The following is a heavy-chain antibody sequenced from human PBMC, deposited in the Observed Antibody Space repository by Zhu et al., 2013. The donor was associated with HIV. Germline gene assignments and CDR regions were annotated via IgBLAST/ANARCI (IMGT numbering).Heavy chain of an antibody. CDR2: INRSGST. D-gene: IGHD3-22*01. Sequence: QVQLQQWGSGLLKASETLSLTCAVSGGSLSGYSYSWIRQSPGKGLEWIGEINRSGSTNYNPSLKSRVTISVDTSKNQFSLKLSSVTAADTAVYYCASFPHYYDSSGYMMGFDYWGQGTLVTVSS. CDR1: GGSLSGYS. J-gene: IGHJ4*02. CDR3: ASFPHYYDSSGYMMGFDY. V-gene: IGHV4-34*01.